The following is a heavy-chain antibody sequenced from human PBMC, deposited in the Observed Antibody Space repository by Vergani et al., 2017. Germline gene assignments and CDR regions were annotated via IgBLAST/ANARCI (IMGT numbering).Heavy chain of an antibody. Sequence: QVQLVQSGAEVKKPGASVKVSCKASGYTFTGYYMHWVRQAPGKGLEWMGGFDPEDGETIYAQKFQGRVTMTEDTSTDTAYMELSSLRSEDTAVYYCATDLYYYDSSGYYYGWGQGTLVTVSS. V-gene: IGHV1-24*01. CDR2: FDPEDGET. D-gene: IGHD3-22*01. CDR1: GYTFTGYY. J-gene: IGHJ4*02. CDR3: ATDLYYYDSSGYYYG.